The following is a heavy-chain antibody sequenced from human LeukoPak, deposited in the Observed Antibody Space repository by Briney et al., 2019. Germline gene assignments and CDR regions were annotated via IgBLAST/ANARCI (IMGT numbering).Heavy chain of an antibody. V-gene: IGHV4-39*07. CDR3: ARGYCSGGSCYSYYYYNYMDV. CDR1: GGSISSSSYY. CDR2: IHYSGST. Sequence: SETLSLTCTVSGGSISSSSYYWGWLRQPPGRGLEGIGSIHYSGSTNYNPSLKSRVTISVDTSKNQFSLKLSSVAAADTAVYYCARGYCSGGSCYSYYYYNYMDVWGKGTTVTVSS. D-gene: IGHD2-15*01. J-gene: IGHJ6*03.